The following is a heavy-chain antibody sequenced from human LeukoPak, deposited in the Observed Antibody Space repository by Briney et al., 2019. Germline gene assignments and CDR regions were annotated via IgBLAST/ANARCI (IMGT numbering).Heavy chain of an antibody. CDR2: IHPGNSET. V-gene: IGHV5-51*01. D-gene: IGHD2-15*01. J-gene: IGHJ4*02. CDR3: ARRLSSIATSAANDY. Sequence: GESLKISCKGSGYGFISYWIAWVRQMPGKGLEWMGIIHPGNSETTYNPSFRGHVTMSADKSVTTAYLQWSSLEASDTAMYYCARRLSSIATSAANDYWGQGTLVTVSS. CDR1: GYGFISYW.